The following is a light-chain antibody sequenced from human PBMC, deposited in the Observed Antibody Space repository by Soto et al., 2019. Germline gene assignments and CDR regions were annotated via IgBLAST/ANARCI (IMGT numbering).Light chain of an antibody. V-gene: IGKV3-11*01. J-gene: IGKJ4*01. Sequence: EIVLTQSPATLALSPGERATLSCRASQSVISYLDWYQQNPGQAPRLLIYDASSRATGIPARFTGSGSGTDFTLTITCLDPEDFAVYSCQKRTTWPLTFGGGTKVEIK. CDR2: DAS. CDR3: QKRTTWPLT. CDR1: QSVISY.